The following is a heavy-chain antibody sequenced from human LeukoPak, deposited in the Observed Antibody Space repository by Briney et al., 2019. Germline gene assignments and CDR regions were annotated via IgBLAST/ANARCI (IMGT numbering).Heavy chain of an antibody. Sequence: GGSLRLSCVVSGISLSNYAMTWVRQAPGKGLEGVSYISERGGSTTYADSVKGRFTISRDTSLNTLYLQMNNLRAEDTAVYFCAKRGVVIRGLLVIGYHQEAYHYDFWGQGTTVTVSS. CDR1: GISLSNYA. V-gene: IGHV3-23*01. J-gene: IGHJ6*02. CDR2: ISERGGST. CDR3: AKRGVVIRGLLVIGYHQEAYHYDF. D-gene: IGHD3-10*01.